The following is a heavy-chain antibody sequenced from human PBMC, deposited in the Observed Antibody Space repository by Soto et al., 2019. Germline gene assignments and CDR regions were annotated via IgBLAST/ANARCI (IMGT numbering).Heavy chain of an antibody. CDR2: IYPDDSDT. J-gene: IGHJ4*02. CDR1: GFNFPTFW. Sequence: GESLKISCKHSGFNFPTFWIAWVRQMPGKGLEWMGTIYPDDSDTRYSPSFQGQVTISADKSIQTAYLQWGSLKASDSALYYCARVDSSGYLGMYYFDKWGQGTQVTVSS. V-gene: IGHV5-51*01. CDR3: ARVDSSGYLGMYYFDK. D-gene: IGHD3-22*01.